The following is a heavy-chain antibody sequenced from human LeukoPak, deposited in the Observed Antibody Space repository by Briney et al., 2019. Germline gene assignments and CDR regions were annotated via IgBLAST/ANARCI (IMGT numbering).Heavy chain of an antibody. J-gene: IGHJ6*02. D-gene: IGHD3-22*01. CDR2: IHISGST. CDR3: ARDMGYYDSSGYHSYGMDV. Sequence: SETLSLTCTVSGGSISGYYWSWIRQPAGEGLEWIGRIHISGSTKYNPFLHSRVTMSVDTSKNQFSLKLSSVTAADTAVYYCARDMGYYDSSGYHSYGMDVWGPGTTVTVSS. V-gene: IGHV4-4*07. CDR1: GGSISGYY.